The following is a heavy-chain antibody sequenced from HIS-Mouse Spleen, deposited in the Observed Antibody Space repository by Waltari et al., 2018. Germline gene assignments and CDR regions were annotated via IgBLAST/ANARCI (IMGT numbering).Heavy chain of an antibody. V-gene: IGHV4-34*01. J-gene: IGHJ4*02. D-gene: IGHD1-7*01. CDR2: INHSGST. CDR1: VGPFSGYY. CDR3: AGYNWNYGTDY. Sequence: QVQLQQWGAGLLKPSETLSLPCAVYVGPFSGYYWSWIRQPPGKGLEWIGEINHSGSTNYNPSLKSRVTISVDTSKNQFSLKLSSVTAADTAVYYCAGYNWNYGTDYWGQGTLVTVSS.